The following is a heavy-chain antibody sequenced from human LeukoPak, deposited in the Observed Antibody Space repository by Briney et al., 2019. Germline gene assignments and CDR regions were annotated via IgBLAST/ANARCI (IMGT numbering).Heavy chain of an antibody. CDR2: ISGSGGST. CDR1: GFTFSSYA. CDR3: AKDLVRITIFGVVIPPGYYMDV. V-gene: IGHV3-23*01. Sequence: GGSLRLSCAASGFTFSSYAMSWVRQAPGKGLEWVAAISGSGGSTYYADSVKGRFTISRDNSKNMLYLQMNSLRAEDTAVYCCAKDLVRITIFGVVIPPGYYMDVGGKGTTVTVPS. J-gene: IGHJ6*03. D-gene: IGHD3-3*01.